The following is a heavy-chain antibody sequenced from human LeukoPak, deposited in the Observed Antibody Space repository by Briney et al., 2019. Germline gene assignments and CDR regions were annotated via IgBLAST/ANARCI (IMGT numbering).Heavy chain of an antibody. J-gene: IGHJ4*02. D-gene: IGHD3-16*01. Sequence: PGGSLRLSCAASGFTFSSYWMGWVRQAPGKGLEWVAVISYDGSNKYYADSVKGRFTISRDNSKNTLYLQMNSLRAEDTAVYYCAKALRGEGLVDYWGQGTLVTVSS. CDR3: AKALRGEGLVDY. V-gene: IGHV3-30*18. CDR1: GFTFSSYW. CDR2: ISYDGSNK.